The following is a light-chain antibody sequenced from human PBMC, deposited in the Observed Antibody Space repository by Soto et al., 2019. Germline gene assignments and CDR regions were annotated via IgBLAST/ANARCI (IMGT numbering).Light chain of an antibody. CDR2: LNSDGSH. CDR1: SGHSSYA. Sequence: QPVLTQSPSASACLGASVKLTCTLSSGHSSYAIAWHQQQPEKGPRYLMKLNSDGSHSKGDGIPDRFSGSSSGAERYLTISSLQSEDEADYYCQTWGTGSPWVFGGGTKLTVL. J-gene: IGLJ3*02. CDR3: QTWGTGSPWV. V-gene: IGLV4-69*01.